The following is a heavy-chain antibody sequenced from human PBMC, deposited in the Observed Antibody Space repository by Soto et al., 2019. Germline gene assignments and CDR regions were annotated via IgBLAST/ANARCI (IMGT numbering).Heavy chain of an antibody. J-gene: IGHJ4*02. D-gene: IGHD2-15*01. Sequence: SETLSLTCTVSVGSISSGGYYWSWIRQHPGKGLEWIGYIYYSGSTYYNPSLKSRVTISVDTSKNQFSLKLSSVTAADTAVYYCARDRWTGAGPFDYWGQGTLVTVSS. CDR3: ARDRWTGAGPFDY. CDR2: IYYSGST. CDR1: VGSISSGGYY. V-gene: IGHV4-31*03.